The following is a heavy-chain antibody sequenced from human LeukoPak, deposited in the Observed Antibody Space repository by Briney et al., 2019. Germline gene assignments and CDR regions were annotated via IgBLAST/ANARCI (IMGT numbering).Heavy chain of an antibody. J-gene: IGHJ6*03. Sequence: GASVKVSCKASGYTFTGYYMHWVRQAPGQGLEWMGWINPNSGGTNYAQKFQGRVTMTRDTSISTAYMELSRLRSDDTAVYYCARDKNGRSSWHYYYYYYVDVWGKGTTVTVSS. CDR2: INPNSGGT. CDR1: GYTFTGYY. D-gene: IGHD6-13*01. V-gene: IGHV1-2*02. CDR3: ARDKNGRSSWHYYYYYYVDV.